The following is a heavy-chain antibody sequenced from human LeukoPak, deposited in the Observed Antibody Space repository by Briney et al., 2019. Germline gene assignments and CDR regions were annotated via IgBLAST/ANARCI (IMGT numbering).Heavy chain of an antibody. J-gene: IGHJ4*02. D-gene: IGHD5-24*01. CDR1: GGSISSGGYY. V-gene: IGHV4-30-2*01. CDR2: IYHSGST. CDR3: ARGSSRSPHRDGYNQH. Sequence: SETLSLTCTVSGGSISSGGYYWSWIRQPPGKGLEWIGYIYHSGSTYYNPSLKSRVTISVDRSKNQFSLKLSSVTAADTAVYYCARGSSRSPHRDGYNQHWGQGTLVTVSS.